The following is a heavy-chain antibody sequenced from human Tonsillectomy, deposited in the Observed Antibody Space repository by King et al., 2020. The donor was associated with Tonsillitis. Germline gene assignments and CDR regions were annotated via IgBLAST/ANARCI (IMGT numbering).Heavy chain of an antibody. V-gene: IGHV3-23*04. CDR1: GFTFTNYA. Sequence: VQLVESGGGLVQPGGSLRLSCAASGFTFTNYAMSWVRQAPGKGLEWVSTIRGNGGNTYYADSVKGRFTISRDNYKNTLYLQMNSLRAEDTAVYYCAKPLSVSYYGFEYWGQGTLVTVSS. CDR3: AKPLSVSYYGFEY. CDR2: IRGNGGNT. J-gene: IGHJ4*02. D-gene: IGHD3-10*01.